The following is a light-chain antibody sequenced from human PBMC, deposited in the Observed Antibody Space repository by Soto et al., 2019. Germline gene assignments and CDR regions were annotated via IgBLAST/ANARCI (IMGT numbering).Light chain of an antibody. Sequence: VIWMTQSPSLLSASTGDRVTISCRMSQGISNYLAWYQQKPGKAPELLIYAASTLQSGVPSRFSGSGSGTDFTLTISCLQSEDFATYSCQQYYTFPRTFGQGTKVEVK. V-gene: IGKV1D-8*01. CDR3: QQYYTFPRT. CDR1: QGISNY. J-gene: IGKJ1*01. CDR2: AAS.